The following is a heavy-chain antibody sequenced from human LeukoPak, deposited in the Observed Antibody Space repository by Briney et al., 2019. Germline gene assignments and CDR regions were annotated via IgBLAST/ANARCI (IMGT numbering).Heavy chain of an antibody. CDR3: ARFAYYYYYYMDV. V-gene: IGHV3-21*01. Sequence: GGSLRLSCAASGFTFNTYTMNWVRQAPGKGLEWVSSITASSTAIYSADSVKGRFTISRDNSKNTLYLQMNSLRAEDTAVYYCARFAYYYYYYMDVWGKGTTVTISS. D-gene: IGHD3-10*01. CDR2: ITASSTAI. CDR1: GFTFNTYT. J-gene: IGHJ6*03.